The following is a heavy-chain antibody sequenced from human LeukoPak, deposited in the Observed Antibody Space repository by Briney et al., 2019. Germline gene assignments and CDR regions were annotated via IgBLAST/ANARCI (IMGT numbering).Heavy chain of an antibody. CDR3: ARYGCSLGPAPGTPLLDY. CDR2: IPYDGSNK. J-gene: IGHJ4*02. CDR1: GFTFSNYV. Sequence: GGSLRLSCTASGFTFSNYVMHWVRQAPGKGLEWVALIPYDGSNKYYADTVKGRFTISRDNSKIPLYLQMDGLRAENTAVCYCARYGCSLGPAPGTPLLDYWGQGTLVTVSS. V-gene: IGHV3-30-3*01. D-gene: IGHD3-10*01.